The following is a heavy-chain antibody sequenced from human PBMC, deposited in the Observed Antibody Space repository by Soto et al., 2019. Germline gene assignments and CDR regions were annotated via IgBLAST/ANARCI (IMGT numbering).Heavy chain of an antibody. CDR1: GGAFRGYY. Sequence: SETLSLTCAVYGGAFRGYYWSWIRQPPGEGLEWLGEINDSGSTNYNPSLKSRITISLDTSKKEISLRLSSVTAADTAVYYCARERGRYCSGESCYPFGPWGHGALVTVS. CDR3: ARERGRYCSGESCYPFGP. J-gene: IGHJ5*02. V-gene: IGHV4-34*01. D-gene: IGHD2-15*01. CDR2: INDSGST.